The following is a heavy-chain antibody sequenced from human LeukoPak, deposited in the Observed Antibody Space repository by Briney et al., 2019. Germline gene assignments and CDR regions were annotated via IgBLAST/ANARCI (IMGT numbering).Heavy chain of an antibody. CDR2: ISSSSSTI. J-gene: IGHJ4*02. Sequence: GGSLRLSCAASGFTFSSYSMNWVRQAPGKGLEWVSYISSSSSTIYYADSVKGLFTISRDNAKNSLYLQMNSLRAEDTAVYYCARDTRDGYNSWGQGTLVTVSS. CDR1: GFTFSSYS. D-gene: IGHD5-24*01. CDR3: ARDTRDGYNS. V-gene: IGHV3-48*04.